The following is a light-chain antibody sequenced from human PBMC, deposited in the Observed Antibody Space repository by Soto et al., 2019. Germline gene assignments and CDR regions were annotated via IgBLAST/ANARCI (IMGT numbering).Light chain of an antibody. CDR3: NSYTTSSSLYV. CDR1: SSDIGGYDY. CDR2: DVS. V-gene: IGLV2-14*01. Sequence: QSALTQPASVSGSPGQSITISCTGTSSDIGGYDYVSWYQQYPGKAPKLMIYDVSNRPSGVSDRFSGSKSDNTASLTISGLQAEDEADYYCNSYTTSSSLYVFGTGTKLTVL. J-gene: IGLJ1*01.